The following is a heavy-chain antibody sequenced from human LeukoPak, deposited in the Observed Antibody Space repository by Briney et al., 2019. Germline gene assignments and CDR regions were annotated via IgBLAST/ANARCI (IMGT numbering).Heavy chain of an antibody. Sequence: ASVKVSCKASGGTFSSYAISWVRQAPGQGLEWMGWISAYNGNTNYAQKLQGRVTMTTDTSTSTAYMELRSLRSDDTAVYYCARAPITMIVAGLINWFDPWGQGTLVTVSS. V-gene: IGHV1-18*01. D-gene: IGHD3-22*01. CDR1: GGTFSSYA. J-gene: IGHJ5*02. CDR2: ISAYNGNT. CDR3: ARAPITMIVAGLINWFDP.